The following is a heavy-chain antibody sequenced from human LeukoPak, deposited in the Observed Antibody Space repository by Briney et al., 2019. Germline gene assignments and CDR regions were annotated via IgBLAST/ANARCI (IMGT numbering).Heavy chain of an antibody. J-gene: IGHJ5*02. Sequence: ASVKVSCKASGYTFTTYDMNWVRQATGQGLEWMGWMNPNSGNTGYTQKFQGRVTMTRNTSISTAYMELSSLRSEDTAVYYCARGRGSGHKENWFDPRGQGTLVTVSS. CDR3: ARGRGSGHKENWFDP. D-gene: IGHD6-19*01. CDR1: GYTFTTYD. V-gene: IGHV1-8*01. CDR2: MNPNSGNT.